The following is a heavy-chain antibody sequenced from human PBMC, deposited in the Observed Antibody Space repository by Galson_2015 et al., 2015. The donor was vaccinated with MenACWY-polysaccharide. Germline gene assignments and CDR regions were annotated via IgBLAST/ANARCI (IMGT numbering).Heavy chain of an antibody. D-gene: IGHD1-26*01. CDR1: GFTLSSYS. V-gene: IGHV3-48*02. CDR3: ARVLKGLVGATPDY. Sequence: SPRLSCAASGFTLSSYSMNWVRQAPGKGLEWVSYISSGGTIYYADSVKGRFTISRDNAKNSLYLQMNSLRDGDTAVYYCARVLKGLVGATPDYWGQGTLVTVSS. CDR2: ISSGGTI. J-gene: IGHJ4*02.